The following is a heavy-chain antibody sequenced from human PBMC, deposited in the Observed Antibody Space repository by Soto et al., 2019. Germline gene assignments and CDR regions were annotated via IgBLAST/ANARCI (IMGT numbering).Heavy chain of an antibody. V-gene: IGHV4-59*05. Sequence: SETLSLTCTVSGGSISSYYWSWIRQPPGKGLEWIGSIYYSGSTYYNPSLKSRVTISVDTSKNQFSLKLSSVTAADTAVYYCVRHWMRLKTSLDLPYYTRPSGLDPWGQGTLVTVSS. J-gene: IGHJ5*02. CDR1: GGSISSYY. D-gene: IGHD3-3*01. CDR2: IYYSGST. CDR3: VRHWMRLKTSLDLPYYTRPSGLDP.